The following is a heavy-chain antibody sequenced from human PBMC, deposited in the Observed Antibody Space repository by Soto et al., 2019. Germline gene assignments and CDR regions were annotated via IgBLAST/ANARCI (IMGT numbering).Heavy chain of an antibody. Sequence: QVQLVQSGAEVKKPGSSVKVSCKASGGTFSSYAISWVRQAPGQGLEWMGGLIPIFGTADYAQKFQGRVTITAAESTSTAYMELSSLRSDDTAVYYCATHTVVTPGNYYSGMDVWGQGTTVTVSS. CDR2: LIPIFGTA. J-gene: IGHJ6*02. CDR3: ATHTVVTPGNYYSGMDV. CDR1: GGTFSSYA. D-gene: IGHD4-4*01. V-gene: IGHV1-69*12.